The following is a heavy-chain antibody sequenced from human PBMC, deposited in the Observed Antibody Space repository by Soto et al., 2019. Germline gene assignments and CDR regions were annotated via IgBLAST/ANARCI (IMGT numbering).Heavy chain of an antibody. V-gene: IGHV1-24*01. CDR1: GYPLTELS. D-gene: IGHD3-9*01. Sequence: XSVKVSCNVSGYPLTELSMHWVRQAPGKGLEWMGGFDPEDGETIYAQKFQCRVTMTEDTSTDTAYMELSSLRSEDTTVYYCASFLTRGYYYYYGMDVWGQGTKVTVS. CDR3: ASFLTRGYYYYYGMDV. CDR2: FDPEDGET. J-gene: IGHJ6*02.